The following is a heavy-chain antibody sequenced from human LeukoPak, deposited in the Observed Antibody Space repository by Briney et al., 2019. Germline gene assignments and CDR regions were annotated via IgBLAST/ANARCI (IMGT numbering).Heavy chain of an antibody. Sequence: PGGSLRLSCSASGFTFSSYAMHWVRQAPGKGLEYVSAISSNGGSTYYADSVKGRFTISRDNSKNTLYLQMSSLRAEDTAVYYCVGGACGGDCFTWGQGTLVTVSS. D-gene: IGHD2-21*02. CDR1: GFTFSSYA. J-gene: IGHJ4*02. V-gene: IGHV3-64D*06. CDR3: VGGACGGDCFT. CDR2: ISSNGGST.